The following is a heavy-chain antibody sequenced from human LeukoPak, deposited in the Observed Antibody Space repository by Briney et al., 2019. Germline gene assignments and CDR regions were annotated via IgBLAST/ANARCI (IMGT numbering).Heavy chain of an antibody. Sequence: ASVKVSCKASGGTFSSYTINWVRQATGQGLEWMGWMNPNSGNTGYAQKFQGRVTITRNTSISTAYMELSSLRSEDTAVYYCARLVNYDILTGTYYYMDVWGKGTTVTVSS. J-gene: IGHJ6*03. CDR2: MNPNSGNT. V-gene: IGHV1-8*01. CDR3: ARLVNYDILTGTYYYMDV. CDR1: GGTFSSYT. D-gene: IGHD3-9*01.